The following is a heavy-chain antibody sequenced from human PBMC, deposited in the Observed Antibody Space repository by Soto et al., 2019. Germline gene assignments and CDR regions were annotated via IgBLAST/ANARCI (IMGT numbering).Heavy chain of an antibody. CDR2: INHSGST. CDR3: ARGPINSFWLYYYGMDV. Sequence: SETLSLTCAVYGGSFSGYYWSWIRQPPGKGLEWIGEINHSGSTNYNPSLKSRVTISVDTSKNQFSLKLSSVTAADTAVYYCARGPINSFWLYYYGMDVWGQGTTVTVSS. V-gene: IGHV4-34*01. D-gene: IGHD3-3*01. CDR1: GGSFSGYY. J-gene: IGHJ6*02.